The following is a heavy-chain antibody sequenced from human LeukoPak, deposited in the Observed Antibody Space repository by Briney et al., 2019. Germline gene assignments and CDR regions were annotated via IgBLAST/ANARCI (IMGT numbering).Heavy chain of an antibody. Sequence: GGSLRLSCAASGFTFDDYAMHWVRQAPGKGLEWVSGISWNSGSIGYADSVKGRFTISRDNAKNSLYLQMNSLSAEDTALYYCAFLWFGEEYVMDVWGQGTTVTVSS. V-gene: IGHV3-9*01. CDR1: GFTFDDYA. D-gene: IGHD3-10*01. CDR2: ISWNSGSI. CDR3: AFLWFGEEYVMDV. J-gene: IGHJ6*02.